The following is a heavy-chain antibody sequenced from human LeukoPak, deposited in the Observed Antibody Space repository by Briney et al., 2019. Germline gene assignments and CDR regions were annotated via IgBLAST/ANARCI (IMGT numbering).Heavy chain of an antibody. J-gene: IGHJ4*02. Sequence: PGGSLRLSCAASGFIFTNFGMNWVRQAPGKGLEWVSSISSTSSYIYYADSVKGRFTISRDNAKNTLFLQMNSLRAEDTAVYYCVRDLWNYYDSSGYYYEDYWGQGTLVTVSS. CDR3: VRDLWNYYDSSGYYYEDY. CDR2: ISSTSSYI. V-gene: IGHV3-21*01. CDR1: GFIFTNFG. D-gene: IGHD3-22*01.